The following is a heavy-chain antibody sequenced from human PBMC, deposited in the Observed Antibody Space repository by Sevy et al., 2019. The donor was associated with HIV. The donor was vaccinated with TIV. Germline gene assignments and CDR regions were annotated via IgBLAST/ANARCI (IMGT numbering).Heavy chain of an antibody. D-gene: IGHD5-18*01. Sequence: GGSLRLSCTASGFTFGDYAMNWFRQAPGKGLEWVGFIISKAYGGTTEYAASVKGRFTISRDDSKSIAYLQMNSLKTEDTAVYYCSRGRRYSYGYVDYWGHGTLVTVSS. CDR2: IISKAYGGTT. J-gene: IGHJ4*01. CDR1: GFTFGDYA. CDR3: SRGRRYSYGYVDY. V-gene: IGHV3-49*03.